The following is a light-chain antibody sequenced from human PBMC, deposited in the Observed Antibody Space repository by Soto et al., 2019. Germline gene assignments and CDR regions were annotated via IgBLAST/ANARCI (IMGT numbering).Light chain of an antibody. Sequence: QSALTQPPSASGSLGQSVTIPCTGTSSDVGDYNYVSWYQQHPGKVPKLMIYEVSKRPSGVPDRFSGSKSGNTASLTVSGLQAEDEADYYCSSFAGSLVVFGGGTKLTVL. CDR2: EVS. J-gene: IGLJ2*01. CDR1: SSDVGDYNY. CDR3: SSFAGSLVV. V-gene: IGLV2-8*01.